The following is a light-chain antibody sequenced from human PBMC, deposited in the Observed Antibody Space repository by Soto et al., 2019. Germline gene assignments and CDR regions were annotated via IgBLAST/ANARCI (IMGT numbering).Light chain of an antibody. J-gene: IGKJ4*01. Sequence: EIVLTQSPGTLSLSPGERATLSCRASQSVTSSYLAWYKQKPGQAPRLLISGASSRATGIPDRFSGSGSGTDFTLTIIILEPEDFAVYDCQQYSTSRLTFGGGTKVEIK. V-gene: IGKV3-20*01. CDR3: QQYSTSRLT. CDR2: GAS. CDR1: QSVTSSY.